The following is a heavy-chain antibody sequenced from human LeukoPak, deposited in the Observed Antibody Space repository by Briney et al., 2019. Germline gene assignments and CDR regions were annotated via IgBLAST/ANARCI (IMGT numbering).Heavy chain of an antibody. J-gene: IGHJ4*02. D-gene: IGHD3-10*01. CDR3: ARDTSGFMIYGSGSYYNTGDY. Sequence: SVKVSCKASGGTFSSYAISWVRQAPGQGLEWMGRIIPILGIANYAQKFQGRVTITADKSTSTAYMELSSLRSEDTAVYYCARDTSGFMIYGSGSYYNTGDYWGQGILVTVSS. V-gene: IGHV1-69*04. CDR2: IIPILGIA. CDR1: GGTFSSYA.